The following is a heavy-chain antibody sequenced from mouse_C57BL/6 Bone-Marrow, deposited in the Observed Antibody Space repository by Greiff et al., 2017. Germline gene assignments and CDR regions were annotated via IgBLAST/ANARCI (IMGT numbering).Heavy chain of an antibody. CDR1: GFTFSSYG. J-gene: IGHJ2*01. D-gene: IGHD4-1*01. CDR2: ISSGGSYT. V-gene: IGHV5-6*02. Sequence: DVKLVESGGDLVKPGGSLKLSCAASGFTFSSYGMSWVRQTPDKRLEWVATISSGGSYTYYPDSVKGRFTISRDNAKNTLYLQMSSLKSEDTAMYYCARGTGTGYWGQGTTLTVSS. CDR3: ARGTGTGY.